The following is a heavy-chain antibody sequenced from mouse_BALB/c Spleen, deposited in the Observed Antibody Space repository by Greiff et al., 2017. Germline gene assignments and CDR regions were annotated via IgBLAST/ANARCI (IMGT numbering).Heavy chain of an antibody. Sequence: QVQLKESGPGLVAPSQCLSLSCTVSGFSLTGYGVNWVRQTPGKGLEWLGMIWGDGGTNYNSALKSRLSTSKDNSKSQVFLKMNSLQTDDTARYYCARVEYDSYWYFEVWGAGTTVTVSS. CDR1: GFSLTGYG. J-gene: IGHJ1*01. CDR2: IWGDGGT. CDR3: ARVEYDSYWYFEV. D-gene: IGHD2-4*01. V-gene: IGHV2-6-7*01.